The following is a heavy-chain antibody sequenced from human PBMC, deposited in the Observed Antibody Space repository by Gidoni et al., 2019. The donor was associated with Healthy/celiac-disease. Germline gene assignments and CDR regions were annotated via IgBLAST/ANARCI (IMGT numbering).Heavy chain of an antibody. CDR1: GDTFSSYA. Sequence: QVQLVQSGAEVKKPGSSVKVSCKASGDTFSSYAISWVRQAPGQGLEWMGRIIPILGIANYAQKFQGRVTITADKSTSTAYMELSSLRSEDTAVYYCAREANHVYYGDYDDVRFWYFDLWGRGTLVTVSS. J-gene: IGHJ2*01. D-gene: IGHD4-17*01. CDR2: IIPILGIA. V-gene: IGHV1-69*04. CDR3: AREANHVYYGDYDDVRFWYFDL.